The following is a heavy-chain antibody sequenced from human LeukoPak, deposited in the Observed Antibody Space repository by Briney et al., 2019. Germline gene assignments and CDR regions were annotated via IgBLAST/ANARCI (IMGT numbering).Heavy chain of an antibody. CDR2: IKSDGSST. CDR3: ARGYCSGGSCYGLTGSY. D-gene: IGHD2-15*01. J-gene: IGHJ4*02. CDR1: GFTFSTYW. Sequence: GGSLRLSCAVSGFTFSTYWMHWVRQAPGKGLVWVSRIKSDGSSTSYADSVKGRFTISRDNAKNTLYLQMNSLRAEDTAVYYCARGYCSGGSCYGLTGSYWGQGTLVTVSS. V-gene: IGHV3-74*01.